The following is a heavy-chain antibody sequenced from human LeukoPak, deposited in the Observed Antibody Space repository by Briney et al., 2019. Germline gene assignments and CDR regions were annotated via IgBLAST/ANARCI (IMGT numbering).Heavy chain of an antibody. V-gene: IGHV1-2*02. CDR3: ARGVHKFYYDRSGYQPYAFDI. CDR2: INPNSGGT. CDR1: GYTFTGYY. D-gene: IGHD3-22*01. J-gene: IGHJ3*02. Sequence: GASVKVSCKASGYTFTGYYMHWVRQAPGQGLEWMGWINPNSGGTNYAQKFQGRVTMTRDTSTSTVYMELSSLRSEDTAVYYCARGVHKFYYDRSGYQPYAFDIWGQGTMVTISS.